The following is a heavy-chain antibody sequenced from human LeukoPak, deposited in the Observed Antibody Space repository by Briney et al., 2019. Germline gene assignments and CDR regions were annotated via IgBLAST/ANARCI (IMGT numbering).Heavy chain of an antibody. CDR2: ISAYNGNT. CDR1: GYTFTSYG. D-gene: IGHD2-2*01. J-gene: IGHJ4*02. Sequence: ASVKVSCKASGYTFTSYGISWVRQAPGQGLEWMGWISAYNGNTNYAQKLQGIVTMTTDTSTSTAYMELRSLRSDDTAVYYCARDPCSSTSCPFDYWGQGTLVTVSS. CDR3: ARDPCSSTSCPFDY. V-gene: IGHV1-18*04.